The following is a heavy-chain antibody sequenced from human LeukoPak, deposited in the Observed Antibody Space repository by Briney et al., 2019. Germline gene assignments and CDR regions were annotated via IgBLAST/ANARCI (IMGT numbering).Heavy chain of an antibody. CDR1: GFTFSSYW. CDR2: IKQDGSEK. V-gene: IGHV3-7*03. CDR3: AKELLEVTATPYFDY. Sequence: GGSLRLSCAASGFTFSSYWMSWVRQAPGKGLEWVANIKQDGSEKYYVDSVKGRFTISRDNAKNSLYLQMNSLRAEDTAVYYCAKELLEVTATPYFDYWGQGTLVTVSS. D-gene: IGHD2-21*02. J-gene: IGHJ4*02.